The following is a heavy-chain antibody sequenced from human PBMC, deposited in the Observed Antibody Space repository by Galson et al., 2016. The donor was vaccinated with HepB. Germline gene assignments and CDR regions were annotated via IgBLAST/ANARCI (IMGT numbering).Heavy chain of an antibody. Sequence: SLRLSCAASGFTFSTYWMSWVRQAPGKGLEWVANIKPDGSDKYYVDSVKGRFTISRDYAKNSLYLQMNSLRAEDTAVYYCASWSYGMDVWGQGTTVTVSS. CDR3: ASWSYGMDV. J-gene: IGHJ6*02. CDR2: IKPDGSDK. V-gene: IGHV3-7*03. CDR1: GFTFSTYW.